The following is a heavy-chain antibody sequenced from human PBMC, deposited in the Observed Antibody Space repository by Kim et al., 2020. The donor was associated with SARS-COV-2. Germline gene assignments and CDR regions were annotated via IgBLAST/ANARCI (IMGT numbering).Heavy chain of an antibody. J-gene: IGHJ4*02. CDR1: GGSFSGYY. CDR3: ARVSEHSPFDY. Sequence: SETLSLTCAVYGGSFSGYYWSWIRQPPGKGLEWIGEINHSGSTNYNPSLKSRVTISVDTSKNQFSLKLSSVTAADTAVYYCARVSEHSPFDYWGQGTLVTVSS. CDR2: INHSGST. V-gene: IGHV4-34*01. D-gene: IGHD3-3*02.